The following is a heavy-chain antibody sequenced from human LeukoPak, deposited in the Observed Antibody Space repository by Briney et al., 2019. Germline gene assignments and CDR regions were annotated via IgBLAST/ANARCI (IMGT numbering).Heavy chain of an antibody. CDR3: ARVAGGDWYYFDF. CDR2: INPDSGGT. J-gene: IGHJ4*02. Sequence: ASVKVSCKASGYTFSGYYMHWVRQAPGQGLEWMGWINPDSGGTNYAQKFQGRVTMTMDTSINAAYMELSRLGSDDTAVYYCARVAGGDWYYFDFWGQGSLVTVSS. D-gene: IGHD2-21*02. V-gene: IGHV1-2*02. CDR1: GYTFSGYY.